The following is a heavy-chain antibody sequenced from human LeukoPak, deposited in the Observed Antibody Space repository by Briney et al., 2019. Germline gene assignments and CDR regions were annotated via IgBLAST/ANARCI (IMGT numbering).Heavy chain of an antibody. V-gene: IGHV3-74*01. CDR3: NVRWGPNSDY. CDR2: ISNDGSTT. CDR1: GFTFSTFW. D-gene: IGHD7-27*01. Sequence: GGSLRLSCAASGFTFSTFWMHWVRHTPGKGLVWVSRISNDGSTTHYADSVKGRFTISRDNAKNTLFLHMNSLRAEDTAVYYCNVRWGPNSDYWGQGTLVTVSS. J-gene: IGHJ4*02.